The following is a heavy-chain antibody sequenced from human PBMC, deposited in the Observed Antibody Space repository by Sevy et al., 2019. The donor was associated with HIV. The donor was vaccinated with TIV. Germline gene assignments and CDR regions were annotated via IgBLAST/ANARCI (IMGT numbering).Heavy chain of an antibody. CDR2: IKQDGSEK. J-gene: IGHJ6*02. CDR3: ARIGCSSTSCYIRGFFYGYYYYGMDV. CDR1: GFTFSSYW. Sequence: GGSLRLSCAASGFTFSSYWMSWVRQAPGKGLEWVANIKQDGSEKYYVDPLKGRFTISRDNAKNSLYLQMNSLRDEDTAVYYCARIGCSSTSCYIRGFFYGYYYYGMDVWGQGTTVTVSS. V-gene: IGHV3-7*01. D-gene: IGHD2-2*02.